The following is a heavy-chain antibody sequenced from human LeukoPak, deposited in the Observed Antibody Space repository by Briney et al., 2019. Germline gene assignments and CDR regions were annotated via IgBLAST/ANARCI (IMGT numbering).Heavy chain of an antibody. D-gene: IGHD4-17*01. Sequence: SETLSLTCAVSDDSFSSHYWTWIRQPPGKGLAWMGYISYIGSNNYNPSIKSRVTISIDTSKNQFSLKLSSVTAADTAVYYCARDLVTVTKGFDIWGQGTMVSVSS. CDR1: DDSFSSHY. J-gene: IGHJ3*02. CDR3: ARDLVTVTKGFDI. V-gene: IGHV4-59*11. CDR2: ISYIGSN.